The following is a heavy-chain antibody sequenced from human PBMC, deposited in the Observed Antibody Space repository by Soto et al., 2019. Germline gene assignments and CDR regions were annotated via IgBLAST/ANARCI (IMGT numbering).Heavy chain of an antibody. J-gene: IGHJ6*02. CDR1: GYTFTSYG. CDR3: ARDSYDSNYEHYYYGMDV. D-gene: IGHD4-4*01. V-gene: IGHV1-18*04. Sequence: ASVKVSCKASGYTFTSYGISWVRQAPGQGLEWMGWISAYNGNTNYAQKLQGRVTMTTDTSTSTAYMELRSLRSDDTAVYYCARDSYDSNYEHYYYGMDVWGQGTTVTVSS. CDR2: ISAYNGNT.